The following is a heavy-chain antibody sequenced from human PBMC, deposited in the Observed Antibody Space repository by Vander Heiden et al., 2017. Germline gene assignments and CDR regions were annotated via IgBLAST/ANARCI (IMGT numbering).Heavy chain of an antibody. CDR2: INPNSGGT. D-gene: IGHD7-27*01. CDR1: RYTFTGYY. J-gene: IGHJ4*02. CDR3: ARSLRNWGRVSAIAY. Sequence: YGKASRYTFTGYYMHWVRQAPGQWLEWMGWINPNSGGTNYAQKFQGRVTMTRDTSISTAYMELSRLRSDDTAVYYCARSLRNWGRVSAIAYWGQGTLVTVSS. V-gene: IGHV1-2*02.